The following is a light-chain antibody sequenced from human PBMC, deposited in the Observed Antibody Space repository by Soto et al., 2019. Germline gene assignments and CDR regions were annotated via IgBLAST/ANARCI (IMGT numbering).Light chain of an antibody. J-gene: IGKJ4*01. Sequence: EIVMTQSPATLSVSPGERATLSCRASQSVSSNLAWYQQKPGQAPRLLIYGASTRATGIPARFSGSGSGTEFTLTIASLQSEEFAVYYCQQNNNWPLTFGGGTKVEI. CDR2: GAS. CDR3: QQNNNWPLT. CDR1: QSVSSN. V-gene: IGKV3-15*01.